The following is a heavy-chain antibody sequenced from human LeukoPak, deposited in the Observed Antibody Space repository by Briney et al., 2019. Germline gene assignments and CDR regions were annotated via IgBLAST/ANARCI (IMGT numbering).Heavy chain of an antibody. CDR3: ARRYCSSTSCYYFDY. CDR2: INPNSGGT. V-gene: IGHV1-2*02. D-gene: IGHD2-2*01. J-gene: IGHJ4*02. Sequence: EASVKVSCKASGYTFTGYYMHWVRQAPGQGLEWMGWINPNSGGTNYAQKFQGRVTMTRDTSISTAYMELSRLRSDDTAVYYCARRYCSSTSCYYFDYWGQGTLVTVSS. CDR1: GYTFTGYY.